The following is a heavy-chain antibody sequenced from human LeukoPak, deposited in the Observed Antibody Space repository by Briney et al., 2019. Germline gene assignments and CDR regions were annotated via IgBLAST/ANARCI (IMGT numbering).Heavy chain of an antibody. CDR2: IWYDGSNK. D-gene: IGHD6-13*01. CDR1: GFTFSSYG. V-gene: IGHV3-33*01. J-gene: IGHJ1*01. Sequence: GRSLRLSCAASGFTFSSYGMHWVRQAPGKGLEWVAVIWYDGSNKYYADSVKGRFTISRDNSKNTLCLQMNSLRAEDTAVYYCARAYSSSLYGYFQHWGQGTLVTVSS. CDR3: ARAYSSSLYGYFQH.